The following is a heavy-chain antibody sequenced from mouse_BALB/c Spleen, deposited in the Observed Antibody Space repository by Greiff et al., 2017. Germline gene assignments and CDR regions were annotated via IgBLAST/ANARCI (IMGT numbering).Heavy chain of an antibody. Sequence: VQRVESGAELAKPGASVKMSCKASGYTFTSYWMHWVKQRPGQGLEWIGYINPSTGYTEYNQKFKDKATLTADKSSSTAYMQLSSLTSEDSAVYYCARSYDGYYGDYWGQGTSVTVSS. CDR3: ARSYDGYYGDY. CDR1: GYTFTSYW. V-gene: IGHV1-7*01. D-gene: IGHD2-3*01. CDR2: INPSTGYT. J-gene: IGHJ4*01.